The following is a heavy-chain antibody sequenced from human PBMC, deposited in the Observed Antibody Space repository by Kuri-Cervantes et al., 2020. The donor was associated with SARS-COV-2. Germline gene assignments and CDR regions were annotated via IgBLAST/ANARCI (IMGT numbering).Heavy chain of an antibody. CDR2: INPSGST. CDR3: ARVQNYDTKEDAFDI. V-gene: IGHV4-34*01. CDR1: GGSFSDYY. D-gene: IGHD3-22*01. J-gene: IGHJ3*02. Sequence: GSLRLSCAVYGGSFSDYYWTWVRQPPGKGLEWLGEINPSGSTNYSPSLKSRVTISVDTSKNQFSLKLSSVTAADTAVYYCARVQNYDTKEDAFDIWGQGTMVTVSS.